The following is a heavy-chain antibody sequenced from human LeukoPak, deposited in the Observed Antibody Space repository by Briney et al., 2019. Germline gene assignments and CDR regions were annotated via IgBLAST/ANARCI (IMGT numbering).Heavy chain of an antibody. D-gene: IGHD1-26*01. J-gene: IGHJ4*02. CDR2: IYTSGST. CDR1: GGSISSGSYY. V-gene: IGHV4-61*02. CDR3: AKSGGYGLIDY. Sequence: PSETLSLTCTVSGGSISSGSYYWSWIRQPAGKGLEWIGRIYTSGSTNYNPSLKSRVTISVDTSKNQFSLKLNSVTAADTAIYYCAKSGGYGLIDYWGQGTLVTVSS.